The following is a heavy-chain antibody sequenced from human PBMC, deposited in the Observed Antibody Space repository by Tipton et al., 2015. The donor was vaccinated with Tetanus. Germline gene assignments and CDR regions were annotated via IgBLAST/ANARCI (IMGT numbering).Heavy chain of an antibody. Sequence: LRLSCTVSGGSISSYYWSWIRQPPGKGLEWIGCIYYSGSTNYNPSLKSRVTISVDTSKNQFSLKLSSVTAADTAVYYCARGGLLDDGMDVWGQGTTVTVSS. V-gene: IGHV4-59*01. CDR3: ARGGLLDDGMDV. J-gene: IGHJ6*02. D-gene: IGHD2-2*03. CDR2: IYYSGST. CDR1: GGSISSYY.